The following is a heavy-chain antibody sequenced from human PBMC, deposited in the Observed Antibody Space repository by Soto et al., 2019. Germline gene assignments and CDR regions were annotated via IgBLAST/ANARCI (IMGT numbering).Heavy chain of an antibody. CDR2: IYYSGST. CDR3: AREEQQLVLDY. V-gene: IGHV4-31*03. J-gene: IGHJ4*02. D-gene: IGHD6-13*01. Sequence: PSETLSLTCTVSGGSISSGGYYWSWIRQHPGKGLEWIGYIYYSGSTYYNPSLKSRVTISVDTSKNQFSLKLSSVTAADTAVYYCAREEQQLVLDYWGQGTLVTVSS. CDR1: GGSISSGGYY.